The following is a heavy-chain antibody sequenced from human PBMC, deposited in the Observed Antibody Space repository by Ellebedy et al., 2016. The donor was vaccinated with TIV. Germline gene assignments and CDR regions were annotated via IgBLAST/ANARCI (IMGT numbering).Heavy chain of an antibody. CDR1: GYTLSELS. CDR2: FDPEDGEA. Sequence: AASVKVSCKVSGYTLSELSMHWVRQPPGKGLEWMGGFDPEDGEAIYAQKFQGRVTMTEDTSTDTAYMELRRLRSEDTAVYYCAIQIGYTFGMTPYENWGQGTLVTVAS. CDR3: AIQIGYTFGMTPYEN. J-gene: IGHJ4*02. D-gene: IGHD5-12*01. V-gene: IGHV1-24*01.